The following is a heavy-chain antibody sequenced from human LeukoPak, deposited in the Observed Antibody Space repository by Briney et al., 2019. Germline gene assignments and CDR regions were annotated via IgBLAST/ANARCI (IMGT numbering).Heavy chain of an antibody. CDR2: TYYRTKWYN. CDR1: GDIVSSNSAA. J-gene: IGHJ6*02. Sequence: SQTLSLTCAISGDIVSSNSAAWNWIRQSPSRGLEWLGRTYYRTKWYNDYAVSVKSRITINPDTSKIQFSLQLNSVTPEDTAVYYCARDRGYYDFWSGYSGMDVWGQGTTVTVSS. CDR3: ARDRGYYDFWSGYSGMDV. V-gene: IGHV6-1*01. D-gene: IGHD3-3*01.